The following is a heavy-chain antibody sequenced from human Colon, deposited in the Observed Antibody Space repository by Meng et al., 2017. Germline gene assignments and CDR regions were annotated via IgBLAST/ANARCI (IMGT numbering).Heavy chain of an antibody. J-gene: IGHJ4*02. CDR3: ASFPPPGKQWLVTDY. Sequence: AQLQESGPGLVKPSATLSLTCAVSGGSISSSNWWSWVRQPPGKGLEWIGEIYHSGSTNYNPSLKSRVTISVDKSKNQFSLKLSSVTAADTAVYYCASFPPPGKQWLVTDYWGQGTLVTVSS. CDR1: GGSISSSNW. D-gene: IGHD6-19*01. V-gene: IGHV4-4*02. CDR2: IYHSGST.